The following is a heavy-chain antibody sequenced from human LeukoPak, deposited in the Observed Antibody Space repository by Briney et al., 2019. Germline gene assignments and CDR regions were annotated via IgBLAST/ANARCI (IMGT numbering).Heavy chain of an antibody. CDR2: ISYDGSNK. Sequence: GGSLRLSCAASGFTFSSYGMHWVRQAPDKGLEWVAVISYDGSNKYYADSVRGRFTISRDNSKNTLYLQMNSLRAEDTAVYYCAKVRSDYWGQGTLVTVSS. V-gene: IGHV3-30*18. J-gene: IGHJ4*02. CDR1: GFTFSSYG. CDR3: AKVRSDY.